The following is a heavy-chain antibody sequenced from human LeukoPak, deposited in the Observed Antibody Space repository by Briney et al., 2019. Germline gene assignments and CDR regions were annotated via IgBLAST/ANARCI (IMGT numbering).Heavy chain of an antibody. CDR2: IIPIFGTA. CDR3: ASLPRDSSGYYDY. J-gene: IGHJ4*02. CDR1: GGTFSSYA. D-gene: IGHD3-22*01. Sequence: ASVKVSCKASGGTFSSYAISWVRQAPGQGLEWMGGIIPIFGTANYAQKFQGRVTITTDESTSTAYMELSSLRSEDTAVYYCASLPRDSSGYYDYWGQGTLVTVSS. V-gene: IGHV1-69*05.